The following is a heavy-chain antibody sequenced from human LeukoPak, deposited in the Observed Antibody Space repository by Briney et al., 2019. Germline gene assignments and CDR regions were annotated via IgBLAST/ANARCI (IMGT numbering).Heavy chain of an antibody. CDR2: ISYDGSNK. Sequence: GGSLRLSCAASGFTFSSYGMHWVRQAPGKGLEWVAVISYDGSNKYYADSVKGRFTISRDNSKNTLYLQMNSLRAEDTAVYYCAKGPYGENEDDAFDIWGQGTMVTVSS. CDR1: GFTFSSYG. V-gene: IGHV3-30*18. J-gene: IGHJ3*02. CDR3: AKGPYGENEDDAFDI. D-gene: IGHD4-17*01.